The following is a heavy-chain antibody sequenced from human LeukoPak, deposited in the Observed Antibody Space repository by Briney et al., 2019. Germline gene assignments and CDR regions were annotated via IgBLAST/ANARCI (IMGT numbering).Heavy chain of an antibody. CDR2: IYYSGST. CDR3: ARVEMATFDY. CDR1: GGSISSYY. J-gene: IGHJ4*02. Sequence: SETLSLTCTVSGGSISSYYWSWIRQPPGKGLEWIGYIYYSGSTNYNPSLKSRVTISVDTSKNQFSLKLSSVTVADTAVYYCARVEMATFDYWGQGTLVTVSS. V-gene: IGHV4-59*01. D-gene: IGHD5-24*01.